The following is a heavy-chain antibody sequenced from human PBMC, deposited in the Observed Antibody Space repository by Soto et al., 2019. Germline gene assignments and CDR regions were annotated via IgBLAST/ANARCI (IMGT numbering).Heavy chain of an antibody. J-gene: IGHJ6*02. V-gene: IGHV3-48*02. CDR2: ISSSSSTI. Sequence: PGGSLRLSCAASGFTFSSYSMNWVRQAPGKGLEWVSYISSSSSTIYYADSVKGRFTISRDNAKNSLYLQMNSLRDEDTAVYYCARDDDSSSWPYYYYYGMDVWGQGTTVTVSS. CDR1: GFTFSSYS. CDR3: ARDDDSSSWPYYYYYGMDV. D-gene: IGHD6-13*01.